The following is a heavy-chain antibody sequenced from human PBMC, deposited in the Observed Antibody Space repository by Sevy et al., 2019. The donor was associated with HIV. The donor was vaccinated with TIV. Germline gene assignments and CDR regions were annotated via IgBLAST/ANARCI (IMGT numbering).Heavy chain of an antibody. D-gene: IGHD4-17*01. CDR3: ARDLPPSATTVAHFDY. J-gene: IGHJ4*02. CDR2: IRGKPYGGTT. V-gene: IGHV3-49*04. Sequence: GGSLRLSCTVSGFTFGDYTLSWVRQAPGKGLEWVAFIRGKPYGGTTEYAASVKGRFTISRDDSKSIAYLQMNSLRAEDTALYYCARDLPPSATTVAHFDYWGQGTLVTVSS. CDR1: GFTFGDYT.